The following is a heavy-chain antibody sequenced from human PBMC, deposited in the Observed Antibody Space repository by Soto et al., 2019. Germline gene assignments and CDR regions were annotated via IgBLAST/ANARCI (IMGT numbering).Heavy chain of an antibody. D-gene: IGHD3-10*01. V-gene: IGHV3-21*01. Sequence: PGGSLRLSCAASGFTFSSYSMNWVRQAPGKGLEWVSSISSSSSYIYYADSVKGRFTISRDNAKNSLYLQMNSLRAEDTAVYYCARGLYYYGSGSYSLWYWGQGTLVTVSS. CDR3: ARGLYYYGSGSYSLWY. CDR1: GFTFSSYS. J-gene: IGHJ4*02. CDR2: ISSSSSYI.